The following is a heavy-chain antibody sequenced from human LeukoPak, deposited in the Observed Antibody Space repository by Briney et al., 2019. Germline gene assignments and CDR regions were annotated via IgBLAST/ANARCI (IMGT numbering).Heavy chain of an antibody. V-gene: IGHV3-53*01. CDR2: LTDDIT. Sequence: GGSLRLSCAASGLSVSKSYMTWVRLVPGKGLEWVSALTDDITYYAESVKGRFTISRDISKNTLYLQMNSLRVEDTAVYFCARNGITIFALDVWGQGTSVTVSS. J-gene: IGHJ6*02. D-gene: IGHD3-9*01. CDR3: ARNGITIFALDV. CDR1: GLSVSKSY.